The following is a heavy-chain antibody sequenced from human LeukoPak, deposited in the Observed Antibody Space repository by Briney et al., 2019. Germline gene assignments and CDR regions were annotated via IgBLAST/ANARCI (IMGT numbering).Heavy chain of an antibody. CDR1: GGSISSGGYS. V-gene: IGHV4-31*11. Sequence: SQTLSLTCAVSGGSISSGGYSWSWIRQPPGKGLEWIGYIYYSGSTYYNPSLKSRVTISVDTSKNQFSLKLSSVTAADTAVYYCARGHYCSGGSCRTHYYYYGMDVWGQGTTVTVSS. CDR2: IYYSGST. J-gene: IGHJ6*02. D-gene: IGHD2-15*01. CDR3: ARGHYCSGGSCRTHYYYYGMDV.